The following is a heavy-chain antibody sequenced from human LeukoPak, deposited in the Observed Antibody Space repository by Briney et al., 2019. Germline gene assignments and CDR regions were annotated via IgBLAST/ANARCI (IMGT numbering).Heavy chain of an antibody. CDR2: ISSSSSTI. CDR1: GFTFSSYS. D-gene: IGHD3-3*01. J-gene: IGHJ4*02. Sequence: GSLRLSCAASGFTFSSYSMNWVRQAPGKGLEWVSYISSSSSTIHYADSVKGRFTISRDNAKNSLYLQMNSLRDEDTAVYYCARDDLWSGSPYYFDYWGQGTLVTVSS. CDR3: ARDDLWSGSPYYFDY. V-gene: IGHV3-48*02.